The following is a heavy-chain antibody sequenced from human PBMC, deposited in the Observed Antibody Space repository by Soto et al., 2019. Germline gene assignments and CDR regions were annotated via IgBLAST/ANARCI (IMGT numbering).Heavy chain of an antibody. CDR2: ISGSGGST. Sequence: GGSLRLSCAASGFTFSSYAMSWVRQAPGKGLEWVSAISGSGGSTYYADSVKGRFTTSRDNSKNTLYLEMHSMRAEDMSLYSCAKRQYYYDSSSYDYWGQGTLVTVSS. CDR3: AKRQYYYDSSSYDY. D-gene: IGHD3-22*01. J-gene: IGHJ4*02. CDR1: GFTFSSYA. V-gene: IGHV3-23*01.